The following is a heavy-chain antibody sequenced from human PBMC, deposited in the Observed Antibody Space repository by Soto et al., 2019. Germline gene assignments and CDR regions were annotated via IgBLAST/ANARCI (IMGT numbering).Heavy chain of an antibody. CDR2: INGDGIST. D-gene: IGHD2-15*01. J-gene: IGHJ4*02. CDR3: ARISQGTYCRGGNCYSDY. V-gene: IGHV3-74*01. CDR1: GFTFSSYW. Sequence: EVQLVESGGDLVQPGGSLRLSCAASGFTFSSYWMHWVRQDPEKGLVWVSRINGDGISTSYADSVKGRFTISRDNAKDTLYLQMNSLGAEDTAVYYCARISQGTYCRGGNCYSDYWGQGTLVTVPS.